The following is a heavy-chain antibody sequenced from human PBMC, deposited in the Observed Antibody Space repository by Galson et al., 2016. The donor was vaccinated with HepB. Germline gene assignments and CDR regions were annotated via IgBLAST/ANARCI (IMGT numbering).Heavy chain of an antibody. CDR1: GGSLSGNY. CDR2: IDRSGNT. Sequence: ETLSLTCGVSGGSLSGNYWNWIRQSPGKGLEWIGEIDRSGNTNYNPSLKSRLTMSVDTSQKEISLRLTSVTAADTAFYYCAKKHYYSYHLDSWGPGTRVTVSS. V-gene: IGHV4-34*01. CDR3: AKKHYYSYHLDS. J-gene: IGHJ4*02. D-gene: IGHD3-22*01.